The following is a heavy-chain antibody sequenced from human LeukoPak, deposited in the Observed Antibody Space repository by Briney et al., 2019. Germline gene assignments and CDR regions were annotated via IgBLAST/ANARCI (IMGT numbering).Heavy chain of an antibody. J-gene: IGHJ4*02. Sequence: GGSLRLSCAASGFTFSSYWMSWVRQAPGKGLEWVANIKQDGSEKYYVDSVKGRFTISRDNAKNSLYLQMNSLRAEDTAVYYCASYNYYDSSGYYGRVYWGQGTLVIVSS. D-gene: IGHD3-22*01. V-gene: IGHV3-7*01. CDR2: IKQDGSEK. CDR1: GFTFSSYW. CDR3: ASYNYYDSSGYYGRVY.